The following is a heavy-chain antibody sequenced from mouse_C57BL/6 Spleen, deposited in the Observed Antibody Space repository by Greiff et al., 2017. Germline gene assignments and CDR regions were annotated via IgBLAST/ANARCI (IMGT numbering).Heavy chain of an antibody. D-gene: IGHD3-3*01. V-gene: IGHV5-6*02. Sequence: EVKVESGGDLVKPGGSLKLSCAASGFTFSSYGMSWVRQTPDKRLEWVATISSGGSYTYYPDSVKGRFTISRDNAKNTLYLQMSSLKSEDTAMYYCARQGDSWFAYWGQGTLVTVSA. J-gene: IGHJ3*01. CDR1: GFTFSSYG. CDR3: ARQGDSWFAY. CDR2: ISSGGSYT.